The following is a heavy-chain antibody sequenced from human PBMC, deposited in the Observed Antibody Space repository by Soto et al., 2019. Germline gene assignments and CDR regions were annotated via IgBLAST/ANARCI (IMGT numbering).Heavy chain of an antibody. Sequence: QMQLQESGPGLVKPSETLSLTCTVSGDSIRGYYWSWIRQSAGMGLEWIGRMHPSGSTNYNPSLKSRVTISVDMSTNQISRKLTSVAAADTARYYCVKASMPKAHFDSWGQGTLVTVSS. V-gene: IGHV4-4*07. CDR3: VKASMPKAHFDS. D-gene: IGHD2-2*01. CDR1: GDSIRGYY. J-gene: IGHJ4*02. CDR2: MHPSGST.